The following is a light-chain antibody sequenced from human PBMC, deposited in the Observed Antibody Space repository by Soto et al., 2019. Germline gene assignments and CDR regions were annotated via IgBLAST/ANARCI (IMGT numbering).Light chain of an antibody. CDR1: QSISSW. CDR3: QQYNSYAWT. J-gene: IGKJ1*01. V-gene: IGKV1-5*03. CDR2: KAS. Sequence: DIQMTQSPSTLSASVGDRVTITCRASQSISSWLAWYQQKPGKAPKLLIYKASSLESGVPSRFSGSGSGTEFTLTISSLQPYDFVTYYCQQYNSYAWTFGQATKVSIK.